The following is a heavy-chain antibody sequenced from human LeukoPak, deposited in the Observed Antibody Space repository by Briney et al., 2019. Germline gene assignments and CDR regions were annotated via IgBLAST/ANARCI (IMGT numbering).Heavy chain of an antibody. J-gene: IGHJ6*03. V-gene: IGHV1-2*02. CDR2: INPNSGGT. CDR1: GYTFTGYY. CDR3: ARDPGSEYYDFWSGYYLGRYYYYYMDV. Sequence: VASVKVSCKASGYTFTGYYMHWVRQAPGQGPEWMGWINPNSGGTNYAQKFQGRVTMTRDTSISTAYMELSRLRSDDTAVYYCARDPGSEYYDFWSGYYLGRYYYYYMDVWGKGTTVTVSS. D-gene: IGHD3-3*01.